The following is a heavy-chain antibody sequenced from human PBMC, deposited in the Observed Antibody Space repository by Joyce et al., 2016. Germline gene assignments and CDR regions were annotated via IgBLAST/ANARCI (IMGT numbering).Heavy chain of an antibody. D-gene: IGHD4-17*01. V-gene: IGHV4-39*01. CDR2: VYYSGST. CDR3: ARQGELRYYFDY. Sequence: QLQLQESGPGLVQPSETLSLTCTVSGGSISSSGYYWGWIRQPPGKGLEWIGSVYYSGSTYYNPSLKSRVTISVDTSKNQVSLKLSSVTAADTAVYYCARQGELRYYFDYWGQGTLVTVSS. J-gene: IGHJ4*02. CDR1: GGSISSSGYY.